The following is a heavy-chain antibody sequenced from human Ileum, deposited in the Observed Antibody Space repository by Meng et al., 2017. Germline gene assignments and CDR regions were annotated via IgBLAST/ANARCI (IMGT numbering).Heavy chain of an antibody. D-gene: IGHD6-19*01. J-gene: IGHJ4*02. V-gene: IGHV4-34*01. CDR1: GGSFSGYY. CDR3: ARTSGWFYY. CDR2: INHSGST. Sequence: QVQLQQWGHGLLKPSETLSLTFAVYGGSFSGYYWSWIRQPPGKGLEWIGEINHSGSTNYNPSLKSRVTISVDTSKNQFSLKLSSVTAADTAVYYCARTSGWFYYWGQGTLVTVSS.